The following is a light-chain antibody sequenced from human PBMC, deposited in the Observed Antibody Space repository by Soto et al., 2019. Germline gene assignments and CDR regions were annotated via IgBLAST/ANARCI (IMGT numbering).Light chain of an antibody. V-gene: IGKV2-28*01. CDR3: MQALQTPWT. CDR1: ESLLHSNGYNY. J-gene: IGKJ1*01. CDR2: LGS. Sequence: DIVMTQSPLSLPVTPGETASISCRSSESLLHSNGYNYLDWYLQKPGQSPQLLILLGSNRASGVPDRFSGSGSGTDFTLKISRVEAEDVGVYYCMQALQTPWTFGQGTKVDIK.